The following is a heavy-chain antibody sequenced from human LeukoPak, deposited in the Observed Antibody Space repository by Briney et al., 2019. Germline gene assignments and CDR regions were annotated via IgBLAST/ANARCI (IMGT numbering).Heavy chain of an antibody. CDR3: ARGSMHVYHLYTDY. D-gene: IGHD3-16*01. V-gene: IGHV3-7*01. CDR1: GFTYTNYW. Sequence: GGSLRLSCAASGFTYTNYWVSWFRHAPGQGLEWVASIKQDGSERYYVDSVKGRFTISRDNAKNSLFLQLSSLRVEDTAVYYCARGSMHVYHLYTDYWGQGTLVTVSS. J-gene: IGHJ4*02. CDR2: IKQDGSER.